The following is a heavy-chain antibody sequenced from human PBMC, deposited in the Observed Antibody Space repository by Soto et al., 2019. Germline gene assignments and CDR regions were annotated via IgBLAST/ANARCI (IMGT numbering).Heavy chain of an antibody. CDR3: AKPHQYYDILTGYYVDFDY. D-gene: IGHD3-9*01. CDR2: ISGSGGST. Sequence: GGSLRLSCAASGFTFSSYAMSWVRQAPGKGLEWVSAISGSGGSTYYADSVKGRFTISRDNSKNTLYLQMNSLRAEDTAVYYCAKPHQYYDILTGYYVDFDYWGQGTLVTVSS. J-gene: IGHJ4*02. V-gene: IGHV3-23*01. CDR1: GFTFSSYA.